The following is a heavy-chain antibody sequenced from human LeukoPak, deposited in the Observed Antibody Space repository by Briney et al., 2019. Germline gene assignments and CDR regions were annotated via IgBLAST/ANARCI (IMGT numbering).Heavy chain of an antibody. CDR2: IRKDGSEK. Sequence: GGSLRLSCAASGFNFSRYWMSWVRQAPGKGLEGVANIRKDGSEKYYVASVKGRFTMSRDNAKNSLYLQMNSLGAEDTAVYYCVRGDYYDSSGSFVFDYWGQGTLVTVSS. J-gene: IGHJ4*02. D-gene: IGHD3-22*01. CDR3: VRGDYYDSSGSFVFDY. V-gene: IGHV3-7*03. CDR1: GFNFSRYW.